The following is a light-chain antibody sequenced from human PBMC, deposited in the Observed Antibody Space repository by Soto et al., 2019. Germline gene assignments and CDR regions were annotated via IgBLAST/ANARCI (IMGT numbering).Light chain of an antibody. CDR2: AAS. CDR1: QSISSY. Sequence: DIQMTHSPSSLSASVGDRVTITCRASQSISSYLNWYQQKPGKAPKLLIYAASSLQSGVPSRFSCSGSWTDFTLTISSLQPEDFATYYCRQSYRTPPTFGQGTKVDIK. CDR3: RQSYRTPPT. J-gene: IGKJ1*01. V-gene: IGKV1-39*01.